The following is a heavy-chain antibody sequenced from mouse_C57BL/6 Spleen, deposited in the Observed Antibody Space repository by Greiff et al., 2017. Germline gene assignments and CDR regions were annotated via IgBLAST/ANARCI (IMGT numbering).Heavy chain of an antibody. J-gene: IGHJ2*01. V-gene: IGHV1-62-2*01. Sequence: QVQLQQSGAELVKPGASVKLSCKASGYTFTEYTIYWVKQRSGQGLEWIGWFYPGSGSIKYNEKFKDKATLTADKSSSTVYMELSRLTSEDSAVYYCARHVYGNYERGYFDYWGQGTTLTVSS. CDR3: ARHVYGNYERGYFDY. CDR1: GYTFTEYT. D-gene: IGHD2-1*01. CDR2: FYPGSGSI.